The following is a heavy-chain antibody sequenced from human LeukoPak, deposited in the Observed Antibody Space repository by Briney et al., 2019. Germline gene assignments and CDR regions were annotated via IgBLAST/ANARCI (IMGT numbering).Heavy chain of an antibody. D-gene: IGHD1-14*01. Sequence: AGGSLRLSCTASGLTFSTSGFNWVRQAPGKGLEWVASIGPTGSDRYHADSIKGRFTISRDNANNFLYLQMNSLRAEDTAVYYGATETNGRHYDYWGQGTLLTVSS. CDR1: GLTFSTSG. V-gene: IGHV3-21*06. CDR3: ATETNGRHYDY. CDR2: IGPTGSDR. J-gene: IGHJ4*02.